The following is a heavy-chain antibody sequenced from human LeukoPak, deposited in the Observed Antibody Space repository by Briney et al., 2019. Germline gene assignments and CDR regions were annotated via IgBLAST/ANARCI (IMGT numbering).Heavy chain of an antibody. CDR2: IDPSDSYT. Sequence: GESLKISCKGSGYSFTNYWIGWVRQLPGKGLEWMGRIDPSDSYTNYSPSFQGHVTISADKSISTAYLHWSSLKASDTAMYYCARLGRVTIFGRRNWFDPWGQGTLVTVSS. V-gene: IGHV5-10-1*01. D-gene: IGHD3-3*01. J-gene: IGHJ5*02. CDR1: GYSFTNYW. CDR3: ARLGRVTIFGRRNWFDP.